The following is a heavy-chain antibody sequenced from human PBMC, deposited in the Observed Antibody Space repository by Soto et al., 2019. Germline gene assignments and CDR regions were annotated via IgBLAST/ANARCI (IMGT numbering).Heavy chain of an antibody. CDR2: INPNTGGS. D-gene: IGHD1-26*01. J-gene: IGHJ6*02. CDR1: VYTFSCHY. Sequence: XSVKVSCKASVYTFSCHYIHWVRQAPGQGLEWMGWINPNTGGSNYAEKFKGRITMTRDTSIFTTHMRLNRLTSDDTAVYYCARDLIVDGPDNYGMDVWGQGTTVTVSS. CDR3: ARDLIVDGPDNYGMDV. V-gene: IGHV1-2*02.